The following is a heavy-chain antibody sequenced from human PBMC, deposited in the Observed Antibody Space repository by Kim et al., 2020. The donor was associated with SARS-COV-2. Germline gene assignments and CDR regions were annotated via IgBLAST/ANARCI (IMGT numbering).Heavy chain of an antibody. D-gene: IGHD3-9*01. J-gene: IGHJ6*02. CDR2: ISSSSSTI. V-gene: IGHV3-48*02. Sequence: GGSLRLSCAASGFTFSSYSMNWVRQAPGKGLEWVSYISSSSSTIYYADSVKGRFTISRDNAKNSLYLQMNSLRDEDTAVYYCARDGLASPLRNDILTGYPGSPPVRLYYGMDVWGQGTTVTVSS. CDR3: ARDGLASPLRNDILTGYPGSPPVRLYYGMDV. CDR1: GFTFSSYS.